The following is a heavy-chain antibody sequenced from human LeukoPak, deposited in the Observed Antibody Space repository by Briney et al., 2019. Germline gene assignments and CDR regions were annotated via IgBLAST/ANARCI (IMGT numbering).Heavy chain of an antibody. CDR2: INQGGSVK. D-gene: IGHD5-12*01. V-gene: IGHV3-7*01. J-gene: IGHJ4*02. CDR3: ARVGYSGWNLEY. CDR1: GFTFRSYW. Sequence: PGGSLRLSCASSGFTFRSYWIRWVRQAPGKGLEGVANINQGGSVKYYVDSVKGRFTISRDDAKNSLYVQMNSMRDEDTAVYYCARVGYSGWNLEYWGQGTLVTVSS.